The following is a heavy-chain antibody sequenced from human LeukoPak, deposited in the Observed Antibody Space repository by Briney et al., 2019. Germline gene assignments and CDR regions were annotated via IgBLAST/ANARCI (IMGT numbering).Heavy chain of an antibody. CDR1: GFTFNNAW. J-gene: IGHJ4*02. D-gene: IGHD3-10*01. V-gene: IGHV3-15*01. CDR2: IKSKTDGETT. Sequence: PGGSPTLSCAASGFTFNNAWMSWVRQAPGKGLEWVGRIKSKTDGETTDYAAPVKGRFTISRDDSKNTVFLQMNSLKTEDTAVYYCASAHYGSGTYYNLFWGQGTLVTVSS. CDR3: ASAHYGSGTYYNLF.